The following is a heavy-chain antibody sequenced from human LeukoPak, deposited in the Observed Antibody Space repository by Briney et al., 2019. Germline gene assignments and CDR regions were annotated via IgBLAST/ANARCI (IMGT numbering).Heavy chain of an antibody. CDR3: AKDEDGAFDP. CDR2: ISYDGSNK. CDR1: GFTFSSYW. Sequence: PGGSLRLSCAASGFTFSSYWMTWVRQAPGKGLEWVAVISYDGSNKYYADSVKGRFTISRDNSKNTLYLQMNSLRAEDTAVYYCAKDEDGAFDPWGQGTLVTVSS. V-gene: IGHV3-30*18. D-gene: IGHD5-24*01. J-gene: IGHJ5*02.